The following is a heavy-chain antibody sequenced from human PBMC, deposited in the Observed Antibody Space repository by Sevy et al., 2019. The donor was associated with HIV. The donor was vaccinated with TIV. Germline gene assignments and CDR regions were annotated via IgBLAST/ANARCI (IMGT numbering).Heavy chain of an antibody. V-gene: IGHV3-30*03. CDR1: GFTFSSYC. CDR2: ISYDGSKK. J-gene: IGHJ6*02. D-gene: IGHD1-1*01. CDR3: AQYRRGNYYYYGMDV. Sequence: GGSLRLSCAASGFTFSSYCMHWVRQAPGKGLEWVAVISYDGSKKYYADSVKGRFTISRDKSKNTLYLQMNSLRAEDTYVYYCAQYRRGNYYYYGMDVWGQGTTVTVSS.